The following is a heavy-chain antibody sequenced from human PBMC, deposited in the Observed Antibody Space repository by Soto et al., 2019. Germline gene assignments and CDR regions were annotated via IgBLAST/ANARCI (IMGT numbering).Heavy chain of an antibody. CDR2: ISDSGGRT. CDR1: GLTFSSNA. CDR3: AKAESRVVVPDNWFDS. Sequence: VQLLESGGGLVQPGGSLRLSCAASGLTFSSNAMSWVRQAPGKGLEWVSGISDSGGRTYYADSVKGRFTISRDNSKNTLYLQMNSLRAEDTAVYYCAKAESRVVVPDNWFDSWGQGTLVTVSS. J-gene: IGHJ5*01. D-gene: IGHD3-22*01. V-gene: IGHV3-23*01.